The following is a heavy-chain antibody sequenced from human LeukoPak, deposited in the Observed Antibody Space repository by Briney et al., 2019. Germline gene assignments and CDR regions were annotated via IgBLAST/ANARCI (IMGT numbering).Heavy chain of an antibody. V-gene: IGHV1-2*02. Sequence: MGWINPNSGGTNYAQKFQGRVTMTRDTSISTAYMELSRLRSDDTAVYYCARARSWDDAFDIWGQGTMVTVSS. D-gene: IGHD6-13*01. CDR2: INPNSGGT. J-gene: IGHJ3*02. CDR3: ARARSWDDAFDI.